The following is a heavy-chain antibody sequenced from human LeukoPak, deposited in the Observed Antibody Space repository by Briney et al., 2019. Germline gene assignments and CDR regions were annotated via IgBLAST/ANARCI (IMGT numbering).Heavy chain of an antibody. J-gene: IGHJ4*02. CDR2: ISGSGGST. D-gene: IGHD3-10*01. CDR3: AKDTRIPPIWGVNSPYFDY. V-gene: IGHV3-23*01. CDR1: GFTFSSYG. Sequence: GGSLRLSCAASGFTFSSYGMSWVRQAPGKGLEWVSAISGSGGSTYYADSVKGRFTISRDNSKNTLYLQMNSLRAEDTAVYYCAKDTRIPPIWGVNSPYFDYWGQGTLVTVSS.